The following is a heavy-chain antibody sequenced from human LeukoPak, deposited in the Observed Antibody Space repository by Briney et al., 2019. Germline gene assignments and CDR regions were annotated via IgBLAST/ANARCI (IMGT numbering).Heavy chain of an antibody. CDR2: ITYDGYYK. CDR3: ARDLSPVVRAPPMGY. J-gene: IGHJ4*02. D-gene: IGHD3-10*01. CDR1: GFTFTNYG. V-gene: IGHV3-30*03. Sequence: GSLRLSCAASGFTFTNYGMHWVRQAPGKGLEWVALITYDGYYKYYSDSVKGRFTISSDTSKNTLYLQMNSLRAEDTAVYYCARDLSPVVRAPPMGYWGQGTPVTVSS.